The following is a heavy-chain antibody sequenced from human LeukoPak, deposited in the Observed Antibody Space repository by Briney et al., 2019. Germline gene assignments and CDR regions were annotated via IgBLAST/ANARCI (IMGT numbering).Heavy chain of an antibody. CDR1: GGSISSGDYY. V-gene: IGHV4-61*08. CDR2: IYYSGST. D-gene: IGHD3-16*02. J-gene: IGHJ4*02. Sequence: SETLSLTCTVSGGSISSGDYYWSWIRQPPGKGLEWIGYIYYSGSTNYNPSLKSRVTISVDTSKNQFSLKLSSVTAADTAVYYCATYRSFQLYGYFDYWGQGTLVTVSS. CDR3: ATYRSFQLYGYFDY.